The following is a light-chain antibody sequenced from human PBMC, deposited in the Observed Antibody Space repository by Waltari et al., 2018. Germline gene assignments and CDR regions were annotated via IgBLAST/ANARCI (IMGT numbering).Light chain of an antibody. V-gene: IGKV1-5*03. Sequence: DIQMTQSPSTLSASVGDRFSITCRASQSIGIWLAWYQQKPGKAPKLLIYKASNLESGVPSRFSGSGSGTELALTISSLQPEDFATYFCQQYSSYPFTFGPGTKVDVK. CDR3: QQYSSYPFT. CDR2: KAS. CDR1: QSIGIW. J-gene: IGKJ3*01.